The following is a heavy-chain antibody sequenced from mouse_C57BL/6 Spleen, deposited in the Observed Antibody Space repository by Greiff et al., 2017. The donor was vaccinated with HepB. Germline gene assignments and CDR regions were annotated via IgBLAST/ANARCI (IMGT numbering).Heavy chain of an antibody. V-gene: IGHV5-4*01. J-gene: IGHJ2*01. CDR3: ARGNYYNYLDY. CDR2: ISDGGSYT. CDR1: GFTFSSYA. Sequence: EVQRVESGGGLVKPGGSLKLSCAASGFTFSSYAMSWVRQTPEKRLEWVATISDGGSYTYYPDNVKGRFTISRDNAKNNLYLQMSHLKSEDTAMYYCARGNYYNYLDYWGQGTTLTVSS. D-gene: IGHD1-1*01.